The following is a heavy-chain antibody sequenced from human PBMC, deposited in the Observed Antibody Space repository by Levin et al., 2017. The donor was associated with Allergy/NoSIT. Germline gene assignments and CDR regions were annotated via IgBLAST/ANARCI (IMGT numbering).Heavy chain of an antibody. CDR3: ARHSRLWFGEPYGGHDYYYYGMDV. J-gene: IGHJ6*02. Sequence: SETLSLTCTVSGGSISSSSYYWGWIRQPPGKGLEWIGSIYYSGSTYYNPSLKSRVTISVDTSKNQFSLKLSSVTAADTAVYYCARHSRLWFGEPYGGHDYYYYGMDVWGQGTTVTVSS. CDR2: IYYSGST. D-gene: IGHD3-10*01. V-gene: IGHV4-39*01. CDR1: GGSISSSSYY.